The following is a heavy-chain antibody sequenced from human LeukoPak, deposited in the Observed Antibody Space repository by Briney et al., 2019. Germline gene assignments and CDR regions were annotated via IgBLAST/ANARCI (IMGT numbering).Heavy chain of an antibody. V-gene: IGHV1-2*02. CDR2: INPNSGGT. J-gene: IGHJ3*01. CDR1: GYTFTGYY. D-gene: IGHD2-2*01. CDR3: ARDMADVVVPAATPGG. Sequence: GASVKVSCKASGYTFTGYYMHWVRQAPGQGLEWMGWINPNSGGTNYAQKFQGRVTMTRDTSISTAYMELSRLRSDDTAVYYCARDMADVVVPAATPGGWGQGTMVTVSS.